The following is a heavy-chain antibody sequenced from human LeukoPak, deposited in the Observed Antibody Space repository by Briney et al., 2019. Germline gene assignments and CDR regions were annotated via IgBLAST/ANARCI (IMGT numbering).Heavy chain of an antibody. CDR2: TSSGSRYT. Sequence: GGSLRLPCAASGFSFSSYNMNWVRQAPGKGLEWAASTSSGSRYTYHRDSLKGRFTISRDNAKNSLFLQMNSLRGEDTAVYYCAREKYDILTAYSADALDIWGQGTMVTVSS. D-gene: IGHD3-9*01. CDR1: GFSFSSYN. J-gene: IGHJ3*02. V-gene: IGHV3-21*06. CDR3: AREKYDILTAYSADALDI.